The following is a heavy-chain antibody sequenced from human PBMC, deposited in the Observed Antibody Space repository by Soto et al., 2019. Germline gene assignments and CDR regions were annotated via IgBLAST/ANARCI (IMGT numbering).Heavy chain of an antibody. Sequence: PXETLSLACTVSGLSMSGYYWSWIRQPAGERLEWIGRIYTSGTTDFNPSLKGRVTMSVDTSKNQFSLKLTSVTAADTALYYCAREDYYETGYYVVWGQGTQVTVYS. V-gene: IGHV4-4*07. J-gene: IGHJ4*02. CDR2: IYTSGTT. CDR3: AREDYYETGYYVV. CDR1: GLSMSGYY. D-gene: IGHD3-9*01.